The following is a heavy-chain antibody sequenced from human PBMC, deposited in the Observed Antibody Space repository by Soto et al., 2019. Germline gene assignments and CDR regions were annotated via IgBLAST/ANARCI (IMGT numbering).Heavy chain of an antibody. D-gene: IGHD3-3*01. CDR3: ARDGVLFRAGFDP. CDR2: ISTSGTST. Sequence: QMHLVESGGGLVKPGGSLRLSCEASGFTFSNHYMAWIRQAPGKGLEWVSYISTSGTSTFYADSVKGRFTISRDNAKDSLFLQMNSLRVDDTAVYFCARDGVLFRAGFDPWGQGTLVTVAS. J-gene: IGHJ5*02. V-gene: IGHV3-11*01. CDR1: GFTFSNHY.